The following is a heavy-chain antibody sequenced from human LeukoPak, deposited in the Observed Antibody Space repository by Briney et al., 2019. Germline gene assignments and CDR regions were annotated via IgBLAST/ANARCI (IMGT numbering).Heavy chain of an antibody. Sequence: SETLSLTCTVPGGSISSGGYYWSWIRQHPGKGLEWIGYIYYSGSTYYNPSLKSRVTISVDTSKNQFSLKLSSVTAADTAVYYCASQYSSSWYWFDPWGQGTLVTVSS. J-gene: IGHJ5*02. D-gene: IGHD6-13*01. CDR1: GGSISSGGYY. CDR2: IYYSGST. V-gene: IGHV4-31*03. CDR3: ASQYSSSWYWFDP.